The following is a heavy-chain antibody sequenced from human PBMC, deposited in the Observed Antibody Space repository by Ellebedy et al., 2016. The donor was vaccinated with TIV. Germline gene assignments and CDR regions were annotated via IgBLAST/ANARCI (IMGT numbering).Heavy chain of an antibody. CDR2: INPNSGGT. J-gene: IGHJ4*02. V-gene: IGHV1-2*04. Sequence: ASVKVSCKASGYTFTGYYMHWVRQAPGQGLEWMGWINPNSGGTNYAQKFQGWVTMTRETSISTAYMELSRLRSDDTAVYYCARGPDYYYDSTYYFDYWGQGTLVTVSS. D-gene: IGHD3-22*01. CDR1: GYTFTGYY. CDR3: ARGPDYYYDSTYYFDY.